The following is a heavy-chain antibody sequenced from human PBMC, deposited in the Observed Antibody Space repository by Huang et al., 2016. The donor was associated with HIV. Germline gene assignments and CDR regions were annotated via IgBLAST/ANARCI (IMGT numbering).Heavy chain of an antibody. CDR3: AYQQWLVGGLNH. J-gene: IGHJ5*02. V-gene: IGHV3-21*02. D-gene: IGHD6-19*01. Sequence: EVELVESGGGLVKPGGSLRLSCAASGFAFRSHGMNWSCQAPGKGREWVAFIGGEFSYIYYAASVKGRVTISRDNAKSSIFLQLDSLRAEDTAVYYCAYQQWLVGGLNHWGQGTLVVVSS. CDR1: GFAFRSHG. CDR2: IGGEFSYI.